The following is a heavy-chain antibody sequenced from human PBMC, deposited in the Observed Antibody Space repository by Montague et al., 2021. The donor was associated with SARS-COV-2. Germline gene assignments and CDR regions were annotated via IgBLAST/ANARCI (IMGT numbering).Heavy chain of an antibody. CDR3: AREIVVVTAHFDF. V-gene: IGHV4-61*02. CDR1: GGSISSGSYY. J-gene: IGHJ4*02. CDR2: IYTSGTT. D-gene: IGHD2-21*02. Sequence: TLSLTCTVSGGSISSGSYYWSWIRQPAGKGLEWIGRIYTSGTTDYSFSLKSRVTISVDTSKNQFSLKLTSATAADTAVYYCAREIVVVTAHFDFWGQGIVVTVSA.